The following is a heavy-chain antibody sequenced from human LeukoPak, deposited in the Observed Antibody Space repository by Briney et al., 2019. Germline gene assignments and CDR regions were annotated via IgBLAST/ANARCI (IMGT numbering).Heavy chain of an antibody. Sequence: PSETLSITCTVSGGSISSHYWSWIRQPLGKGLEWIGYIYYSGSTNYNPSLKSRVTISVDTSKNQFSLKLSSVTAADTAVYYCARVRSSTSFYYYYMDVWAKGPRSPSP. CDR3: ARVRSSTSFYYYYMDV. D-gene: IGHD2-2*01. V-gene: IGHV4-59*11. CDR2: IYYSGST. J-gene: IGHJ6*03. CDR1: GGSISSHY.